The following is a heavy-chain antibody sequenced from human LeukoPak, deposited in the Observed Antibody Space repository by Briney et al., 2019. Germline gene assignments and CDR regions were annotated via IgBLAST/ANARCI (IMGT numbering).Heavy chain of an antibody. Sequence: PGGSLRLSCAASGFTFSSYSMNWVRQAPGKGLEWVSSISSSSYIYYADSVKGRFTISRDNAKNSLYLQMNSLRAEDTAVYYCARDPRGYYDYVWGSYRYTDRVYWGQGTLVTVSS. J-gene: IGHJ4*02. D-gene: IGHD3-16*02. CDR1: GFTFSSYS. V-gene: IGHV3-21*01. CDR2: ISSSSYI. CDR3: ARDPRGYYDYVWGSYRYTDRVY.